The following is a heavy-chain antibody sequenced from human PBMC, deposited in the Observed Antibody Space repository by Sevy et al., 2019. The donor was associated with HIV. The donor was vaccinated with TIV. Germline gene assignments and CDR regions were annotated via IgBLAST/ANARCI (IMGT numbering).Heavy chain of an antibody. Sequence: GGSLRISCAASGFTFSSYAMSWVRQAPGKGLEWVSAISGSGGSTYYADSVKGRFTISRDNSKNTLYLQMNSLRAEDTAVYYCAKDLSDSSGYFHYFDYWGQGTLVTVSS. CDR3: AKDLSDSSGYFHYFDY. D-gene: IGHD3-22*01. J-gene: IGHJ4*02. CDR1: GFTFSSYA. V-gene: IGHV3-23*01. CDR2: ISGSGGST.